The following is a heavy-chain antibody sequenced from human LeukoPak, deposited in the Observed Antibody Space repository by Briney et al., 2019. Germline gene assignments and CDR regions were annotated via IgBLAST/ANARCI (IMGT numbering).Heavy chain of an antibody. CDR1: GFTFSRFA. J-gene: IGHJ4*02. D-gene: IGHD3-3*01. CDR2: IRGNGGGT. Sequence: GGSLRLSCVGAGFTFSRFAVTWVRQAPGQGLEWVSTIRGNGGGTHYAESLRGRFTLSRGNSKSTVYLQMNSLRAEDTAIYYCSRGQEVDDGVLESWGRGTLVTVSS. CDR3: SRGQEVDDGVLES. V-gene: IGHV3-23*01.